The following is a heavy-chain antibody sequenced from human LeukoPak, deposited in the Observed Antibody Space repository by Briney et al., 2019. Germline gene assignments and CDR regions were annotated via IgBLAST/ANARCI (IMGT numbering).Heavy chain of an antibody. D-gene: IGHD5-12*01. Sequence: PSETLSLTCTVSGGSISSITYYWGWIRQPPGKGLEWVGHMYYRGNTFYNPSLKSRVTISVDTSKNQFSLKLRSVTAADTAVYYCARRRGYFDYWGQGTLVTVSS. CDR1: GGSISSITYY. V-gene: IGHV4-39*07. CDR2: MYYRGNT. J-gene: IGHJ4*02. CDR3: ARRRGYFDY.